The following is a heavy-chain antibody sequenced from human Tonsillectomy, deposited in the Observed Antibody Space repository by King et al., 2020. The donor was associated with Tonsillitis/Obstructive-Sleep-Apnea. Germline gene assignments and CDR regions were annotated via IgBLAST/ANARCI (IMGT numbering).Heavy chain of an antibody. CDR2: IYAGDSET. Sequence: QLVQSGAEVKKPGESLKISCKGSGYSFTNYWIGWVRQMPGKGLEWMGIIYAGDSETRHSPSFQGQVTISVDKSISTAYLQWGSLKASDTAMYYCARAYYDFWSNYVNAFDIWGQGTMVTVSS. CDR1: GYSFTNYW. J-gene: IGHJ3*02. D-gene: IGHD3-3*01. V-gene: IGHV5-51*01. CDR3: ARAYYDFWSNYVNAFDI.